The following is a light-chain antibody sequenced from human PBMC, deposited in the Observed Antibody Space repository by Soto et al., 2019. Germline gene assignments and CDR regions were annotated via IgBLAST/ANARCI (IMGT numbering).Light chain of an antibody. Sequence: EIGLTQSPGTLSLSPGERATLSCSASQSFSSSYLAWYQQKPGQAPRLLIYDASSRSTGIPDRFSGSGSGTDFTLTISRLEPEDVAVYYCQQYVSSPWTFGQGTKVEIK. J-gene: IGKJ1*01. CDR1: QSFSSSY. V-gene: IGKV3-20*01. CDR3: QQYVSSPWT. CDR2: DAS.